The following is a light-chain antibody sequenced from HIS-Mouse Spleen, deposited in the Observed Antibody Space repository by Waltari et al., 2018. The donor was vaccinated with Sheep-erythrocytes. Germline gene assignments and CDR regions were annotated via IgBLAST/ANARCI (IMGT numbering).Light chain of an antibody. V-gene: IGLV1-40*01. Sequence: QSVLTQPPSVSGAPGQRVTISCTGSSSNIGAGYDVHWYQQLPGTAPKLLISGNGNRPSGGPYRFSGSKSGTSASLAITGLQAEDEADYYCQSYDSSLSGVVFGGGTKLTVL. CDR2: GNG. CDR3: QSYDSSLSGVV. CDR1: SSNIGAGYD. J-gene: IGLJ2*01.